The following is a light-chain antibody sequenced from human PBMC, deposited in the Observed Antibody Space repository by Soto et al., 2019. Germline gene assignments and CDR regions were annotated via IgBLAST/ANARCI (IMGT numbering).Light chain of an antibody. V-gene: IGKV1-39*01. CDR3: QQSYSTPPFT. Sequence: DIQMTQSPSSLSASVGDRVTITCRASQSISSYLNWYQQKPGKAPKLLIYAASSLQSGVPSRFSGCGSGTDLTLTISSLQPEDFATYYCQQSYSTPPFTFGPGTKVDIK. CDR1: QSISSY. J-gene: IGKJ3*01. CDR2: AAS.